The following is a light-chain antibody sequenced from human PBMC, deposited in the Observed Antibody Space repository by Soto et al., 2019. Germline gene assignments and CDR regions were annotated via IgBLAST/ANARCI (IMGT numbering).Light chain of an antibody. CDR3: QQYINLWT. CDR2: GAS. V-gene: IGKV3D-15*01. J-gene: IGKJ1*01. CDR1: QSIGTS. Sequence: EIVMTQSPDTLSVSPGERATLSCRASQSIGTSLAWYQQQPGQAPRLLLYGASTRASGSPARFRGSGSGTEFTLTISSLQSEDFAVYYCQQYINLWTFGQGTKVEIK.